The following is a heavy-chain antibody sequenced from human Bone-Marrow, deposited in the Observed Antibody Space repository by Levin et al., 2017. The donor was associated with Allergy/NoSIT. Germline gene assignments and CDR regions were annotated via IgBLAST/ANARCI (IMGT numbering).Heavy chain of an antibody. CDR2: LSCSGSSK. V-gene: IGHV3-9*01. J-gene: IGHJ4*02. Sequence: SLKISCAASGFTFDGYAMHWVRQPPGKGLEWVSGLSCSGSSKAYLASVEGRFTISRDNGKNSLHLEMNSLRTEDTALYFCAKAYCNRLKCYIESRGLGALVTVSS. D-gene: IGHD2/OR15-2a*01. CDR3: AKAYCNRLKCYIES. CDR1: GFTFDGYA.